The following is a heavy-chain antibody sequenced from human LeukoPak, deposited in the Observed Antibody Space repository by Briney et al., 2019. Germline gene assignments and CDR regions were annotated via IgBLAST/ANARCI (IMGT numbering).Heavy chain of an antibody. D-gene: IGHD3-22*01. CDR2: IYYSGST. Sequence: SETLSLTCTVSGGSISSYYWSWIRQSPGKGLEWIGYIYYSGSTNYNPSLKSRVTISVDTSKNQFSLKLRSVTAADTAVYYCARGSVDYYDSSGYSNWFDPWGQGTLVTVSS. V-gene: IGHV4-59*01. CDR1: GGSISSYY. J-gene: IGHJ5*02. CDR3: ARGSVDYYDSSGYSNWFDP.